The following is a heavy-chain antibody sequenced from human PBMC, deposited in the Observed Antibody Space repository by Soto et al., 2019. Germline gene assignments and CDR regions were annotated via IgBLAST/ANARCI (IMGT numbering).Heavy chain of an antibody. V-gene: IGHV3-23*01. CDR2: ISGSGGST. CDR1: GFTFSSYA. J-gene: IGHJ4*02. Sequence: EVQLLESGGGLVQPGGSPRLSCAASGFTFSSYAMSWVRQAPGKGLEWVSAISGSGGSTYYADSVKGRFTISRDNSKNTLYLQMNSLRAEDTAVYYCAKDRSGPRGIAARLGFFDYWGQGTLVTVSS. CDR3: AKDRSGPRGIAARLGFFDY. D-gene: IGHD6-6*01.